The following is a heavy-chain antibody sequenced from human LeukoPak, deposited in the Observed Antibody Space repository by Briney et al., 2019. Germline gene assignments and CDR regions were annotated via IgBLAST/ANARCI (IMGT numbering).Heavy chain of an antibody. V-gene: IGHV4-59*01. J-gene: IGHJ4*02. CDR2: IYYSGSP. CDR1: GGSISGYY. D-gene: IGHD6-19*01. CDR3: ARDAHQGWLVPNLPFDY. Sequence: SETLSLTCAVSGGSISGYYWTWIRQSPGKGLDWIGYIYYSGSPNYNPSLKSRVTISVDTSKNQFSLRLTSVTAADSAVYYCARDAHQGWLVPNLPFDYWGQGTLVTVSS.